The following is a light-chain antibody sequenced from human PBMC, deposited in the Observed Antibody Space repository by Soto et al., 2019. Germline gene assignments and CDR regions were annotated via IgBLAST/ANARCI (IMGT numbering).Light chain of an antibody. Sequence: QSALTQPASVSGSPGQSITISCTGTSSDVGSYNFVSWYQQLPGKAPKLMIYEVSNRPSGVSNRFSGSKSGNTASLTISGLQAEDEADYHCSSYKTSSNYVFGSGTKVTVL. CDR2: EVS. CDR3: SSYKTSSNYV. J-gene: IGLJ1*01. CDR1: SSDVGSYNF. V-gene: IGLV2-14*01.